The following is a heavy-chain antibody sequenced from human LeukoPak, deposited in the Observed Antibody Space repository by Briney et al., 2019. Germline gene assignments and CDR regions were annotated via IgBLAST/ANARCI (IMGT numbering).Heavy chain of an antibody. D-gene: IGHD2-2*01. Sequence: SVKLSCKASGGTFSCYAISRARQPPGQGLEWMGRIIPILGIANYAQKFQGRVTITADKSTSTAYMELSSLRSEDTAVYYCARDPYVVVPAAMRYFDYWGQGTLVTVAS. CDR1: GGTFSCYA. CDR3: ARDPYVVVPAAMRYFDY. J-gene: IGHJ4*02. V-gene: IGHV1-69*04. CDR2: IIPILGIA.